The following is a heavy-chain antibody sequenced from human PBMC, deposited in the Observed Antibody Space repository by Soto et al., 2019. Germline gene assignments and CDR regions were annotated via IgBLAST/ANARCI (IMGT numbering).Heavy chain of an antibody. CDR2: ISGGGGGR. D-gene: IGHD5-12*01. J-gene: IGHJ4*02. CDR3: ARESMVAPRAFDY. V-gene: IGHV3-23*01. Sequence: EVRLLESGGGLEQPGGSLRLSCTTSGFTFDNFAMSWVRQAPGRGLEWVSAISGGGGGRYYADSVKGRFIISRDNSKNTVFLQLDGLRPEDTAIYYCARESMVAPRAFDYWGQGTLVTVSS. CDR1: GFTFDNFA.